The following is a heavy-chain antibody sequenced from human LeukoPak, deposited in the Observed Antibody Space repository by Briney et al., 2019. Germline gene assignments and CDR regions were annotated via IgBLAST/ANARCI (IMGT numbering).Heavy chain of an antibody. CDR3: ARGVSAEYFQH. Sequence: SQTLSLTCTVSGGSISSSSYYWGWIRQPPGKGPEWIGSIYYSGSTYYNPSLKSRVTISVDTSKNQFSLKLSSVTAADTAVYYCARGVSAEYFQHWGQGTLVTVSS. V-gene: IGHV4-39*07. CDR2: IYYSGST. CDR1: GGSISSSSYY. J-gene: IGHJ1*01.